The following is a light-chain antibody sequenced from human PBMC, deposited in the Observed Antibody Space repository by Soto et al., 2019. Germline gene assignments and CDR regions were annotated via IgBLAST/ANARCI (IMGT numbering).Light chain of an antibody. V-gene: IGKV3-20*01. J-gene: IGKJ1*01. Sequence: EVVLTQSPGTLSLSPGERATLSCRASQSVGSTYLAWYQQKPGQAPRLLIYGASSRATGIPDRFTGSGSGTGFTLSISRLEPEDFVVYYCQQYGDVPWTLGQGTTVEIK. CDR3: QQYGDVPWT. CDR2: GAS. CDR1: QSVGSTY.